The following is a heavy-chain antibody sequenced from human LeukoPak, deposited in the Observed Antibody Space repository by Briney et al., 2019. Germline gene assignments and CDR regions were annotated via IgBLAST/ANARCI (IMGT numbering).Heavy chain of an antibody. D-gene: IGHD4-17*01. CDR1: GGSVSSGDYY. Sequence: SQTLSLTCTVSGGSVSSGDYYWSWIRQPPGKGPEWIGYIYHTGDTYYNPSLKSRATISVDTAKNQFSLRLSFVTATDTAVYFCAGDQGNYGDYGWFDPWGQGTQVTVSS. V-gene: IGHV4-30-4*01. J-gene: IGHJ5*02. CDR3: AGDQGNYGDYGWFDP. CDR2: IYHTGDT.